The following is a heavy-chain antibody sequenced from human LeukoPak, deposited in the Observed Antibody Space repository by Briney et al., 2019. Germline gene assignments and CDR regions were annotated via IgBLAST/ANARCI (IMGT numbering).Heavy chain of an antibody. J-gene: IGHJ5*02. CDR3: ARAQGWFDP. CDR2: IYFSGGT. CDR1: GDSISSSNCY. V-gene: IGHV4-39*07. Sequence: SETLSLTCTVSGDSISSSNCYWGWIRQPPGKGLEWIGSIYFSGGTYYNASLKSRVTISVDTSKNQFSLKLSSVTAADTAVYYCARAQGWFDPWGQGTLVTVSS.